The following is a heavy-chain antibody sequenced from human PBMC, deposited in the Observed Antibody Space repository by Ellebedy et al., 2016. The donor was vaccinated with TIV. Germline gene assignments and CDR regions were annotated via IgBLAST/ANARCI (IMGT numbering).Heavy chain of an antibody. CDR1: GFTFTSSA. J-gene: IGHJ6*03. D-gene: IGHD3-16*02. CDR2: IVVGSGNT. Sequence: SVKVSXXASGFTFTSSAVQWVRQARGQRLEWIGWIVVGSGNTNYAQKFQGWVTMTRDTSISTAYMELSRLRSDDTAVYYCARAPNYDYVWGSYRLYYMDVWGKGTTVTVSS. V-gene: IGHV1-58*01. CDR3: ARAPNYDYVWGSYRLYYMDV.